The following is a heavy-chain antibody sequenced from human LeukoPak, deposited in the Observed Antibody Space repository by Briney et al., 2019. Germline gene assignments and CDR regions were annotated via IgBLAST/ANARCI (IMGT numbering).Heavy chain of an antibody. CDR2: ISAYNGNT. CDR3: ARDDMVRGTTAY. D-gene: IGHD3-10*01. Sequence: GASVKVSCKASGYTFTSCAISWVRQAPGQGLEWMGWISAYNGNTNYAQKLQGRVTMTTDTSTSTAYMELRSLRSDDTAVYYCARDDMVRGTTAYWGQGTLVTVSS. CDR1: GYTFTSCA. J-gene: IGHJ4*02. V-gene: IGHV1-18*01.